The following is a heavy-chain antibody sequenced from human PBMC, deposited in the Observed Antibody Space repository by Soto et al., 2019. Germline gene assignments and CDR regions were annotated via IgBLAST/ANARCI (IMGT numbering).Heavy chain of an antibody. CDR3: ASRKDFGGSHYYHGMDV. CDR1: GFSINNFA. CDR2: TSYDGSNK. J-gene: IGHJ6*02. Sequence: QVQLVESGGGVVQPGRSLRLSCTASGFSINNFAMHWVRQAPGKGLEWVAVTSYDGSNKYYADSVKGRFPISRDNSKNTLYVQMTSLRPADPAVYHCASRKDFGGSHYYHGMDVWGQGTGVTVSS. V-gene: IGHV3-30-3*01. D-gene: IGHD3-3*01.